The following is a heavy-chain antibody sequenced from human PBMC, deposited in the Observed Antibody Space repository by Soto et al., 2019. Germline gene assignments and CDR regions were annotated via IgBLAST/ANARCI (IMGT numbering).Heavy chain of an antibody. J-gene: IGHJ5*02. V-gene: IGHV1-8*01. CDR1: GYTFTSYE. CDR2: MNPNSGNT. Sequence: GAPVKVSCKASGYTFTSYESNWARQATGQGLEWMGWMNPNSGNTGYAQKFQGRVTMTRNTSISTAYMELSSLRSEDTAVYYCARVFCSSTSCQNWFDPWGQGTLVTVSS. D-gene: IGHD2-2*01. CDR3: ARVFCSSTSCQNWFDP.